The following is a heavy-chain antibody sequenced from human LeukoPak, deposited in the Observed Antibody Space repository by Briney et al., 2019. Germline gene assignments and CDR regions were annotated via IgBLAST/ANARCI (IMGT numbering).Heavy chain of an antibody. CDR2: IHSSGTH. CDR1: GDSISGRAYY. Sequence: SQTLSLTCTVSGDSISGRAYYWSWIRQPAGKGLEWIGRIHSSGTHSYNPSLKSRVSISVETSKNQFSLKLSSLTAADTAVYFCSRERGFWSGYFRPRYFDYWGQGTLVAV. CDR3: SRERGFWSGYFRPRYFDY. D-gene: IGHD3-3*01. J-gene: IGHJ4*02. V-gene: IGHV4-61*02.